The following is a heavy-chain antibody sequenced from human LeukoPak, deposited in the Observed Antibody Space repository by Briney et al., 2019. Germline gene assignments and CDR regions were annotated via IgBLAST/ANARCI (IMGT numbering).Heavy chain of an antibody. CDR3: ARKTDHQTGGDY. D-gene: IGHD1-1*01. CDR2: ISGNGGTT. V-gene: IGHV3-23*01. J-gene: IGHJ4*02. CDR1: GFTFSSYA. Sequence: PGGSLRLSCAASGFTFSSYAMTWVRQAPGRGLEWVSAISGNGGTTYYADSVKGRFTISRDNSKNTLYLQMNSLRAEDTAVYYCARKTDHQTGGDYWGQGTLVTVSS.